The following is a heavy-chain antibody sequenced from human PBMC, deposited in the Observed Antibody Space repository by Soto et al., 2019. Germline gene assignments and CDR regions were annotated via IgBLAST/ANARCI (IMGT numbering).Heavy chain of an antibody. CDR2: IYYSGST. D-gene: IGHD1-7*01. V-gene: IGHV4-39*01. CDR1: GGSISSSSYY. CDR3: ARNQRTTWGLASNYYYYGMDV. Sequence: SETLSLTCTVSGGSISSSSYYWGWIRQPPGKGLEWIGSIYYSGSTYYNPSLKSRVTISVDTSKNQFSLKLSSVTAADTAVYYCARNQRTTWGLASNYYYYGMDVWGQGTTVTVSS. J-gene: IGHJ6*02.